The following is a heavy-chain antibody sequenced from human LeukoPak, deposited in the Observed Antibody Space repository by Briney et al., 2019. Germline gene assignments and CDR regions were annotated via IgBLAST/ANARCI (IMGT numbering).Heavy chain of an antibody. V-gene: IGHV3-49*04. CDR3: TREWHDYGGNFDY. CDR2: IRSKAYGGTT. D-gene: IGHD4-23*01. Sequence: GGSLRLSCTASGFTFGDYAMSWVRQAPGKGLEWVGCIRSKAYGGTTEYAASVKGRFTISRDDSTSIAYLQMNSLKTEDTAVYYCTREWHDYGGNFDYWGQGTLVTVSS. J-gene: IGHJ4*02. CDR1: GFTFGDYA.